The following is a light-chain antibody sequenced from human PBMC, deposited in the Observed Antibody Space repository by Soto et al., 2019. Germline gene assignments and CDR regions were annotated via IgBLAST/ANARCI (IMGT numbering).Light chain of an antibody. V-gene: IGKV1-5*03. CDR3: QQYNSYPLT. J-gene: IGKJ4*01. Sequence: DIQMTQSPSTLSASVGYRVTITCRASQSISSWLAWYQQKPGEAPKLLIYKASSLESGVPSRFSGSGSGTEFTLTISSLQPDDFATYYCQQYNSYPLTFGGGTKVDIK. CDR2: KAS. CDR1: QSISSW.